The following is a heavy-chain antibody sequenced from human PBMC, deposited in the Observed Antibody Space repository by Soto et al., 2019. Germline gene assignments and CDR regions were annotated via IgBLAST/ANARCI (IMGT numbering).Heavy chain of an antibody. CDR2: ISRDGRNT. CDR1: GFTFSSYP. V-gene: IGHV3-64D*08. CDR3: AKGGDYGDYGIYMDV. D-gene: IGHD4-17*01. Sequence: GGSLRLSWSASGFTFSSYPLHWVRQAPGKGLEYVSTISRDGRNTYFADSVKGRFTISRDNSENSLYLHMSSLRVEDTAVYYCAKGGDYGDYGIYMDVWGKGTTVTVSS. J-gene: IGHJ6*03.